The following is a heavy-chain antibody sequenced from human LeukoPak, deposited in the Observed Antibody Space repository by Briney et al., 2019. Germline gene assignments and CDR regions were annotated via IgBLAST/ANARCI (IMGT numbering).Heavy chain of an antibody. J-gene: IGHJ5*02. V-gene: IGHV4-30-2*01. CDR3: ARGSPGESGFDP. D-gene: IGHD1-14*01. CDR1: GGSLSSGGYS. CDR2: IYQTGST. Sequence: SSETLSLTCAVSGGSLSSGGYSWSWIRQPPGKGLEWIGYIYQTGSTYYNPSLKSRVTISVDRSKNQFSLKLSSVTAADTAVYYCARGSPGESGFDPWGQGTLVTVSS.